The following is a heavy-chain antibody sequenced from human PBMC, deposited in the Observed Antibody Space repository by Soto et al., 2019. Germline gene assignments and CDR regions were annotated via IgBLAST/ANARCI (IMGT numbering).Heavy chain of an antibody. Sequence: ASVKVSCQVSGYALTELSMHWVRQAPGKGLEWMGGFDPEDGETIYAQKFQGRVTMTEDTSTDTAYMELSSLRSEDTAVYYCATERIWFGELFLFDYWGQGTLVTVSS. CDR2: FDPEDGET. J-gene: IGHJ4*02. CDR1: GYALTELS. D-gene: IGHD3-10*01. CDR3: ATERIWFGELFLFDY. V-gene: IGHV1-24*01.